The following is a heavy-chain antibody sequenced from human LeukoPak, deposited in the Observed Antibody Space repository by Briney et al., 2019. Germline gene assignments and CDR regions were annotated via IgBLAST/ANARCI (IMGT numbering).Heavy chain of an antibody. CDR3: AKMGVYSSSSPIDY. V-gene: IGHV3-23*01. D-gene: IGHD6-6*01. CDR2: ITDSVSGGST. J-gene: IGHJ4*02. Sequence: GGSLRLSCAPSGFTFSSYAMTWVRQAPGKGLEWVSTITDSVSGGSTYYADSVKGRFTISRDNSKNTLYLQMNSLRAEDTAVYYCAKMGVYSSSSPIDYWGQGTLVTVSS. CDR1: GFTFSSYA.